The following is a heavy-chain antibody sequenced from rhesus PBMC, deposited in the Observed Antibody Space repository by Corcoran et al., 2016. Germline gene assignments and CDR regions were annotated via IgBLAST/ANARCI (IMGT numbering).Heavy chain of an antibody. V-gene: IGHV3-116*02. CDR1: GFTFSDYY. CDR3: ARVRGSNFWSGYYFDY. J-gene: IGHJ4*01. D-gene: IGHD3-3*01. CDR2: IRKKANGGSE. Sequence: EVRLVESGGGLVQPGGSLRLSCAASGFTFSDYYMSWVRQAPGKGPGWVGFIRKKANGGSEEYAASVKGRFTISRDDSKSIASLQMNSLKTEDTAVYYCARVRGSNFWSGYYFDYWGQGVLVTVSS.